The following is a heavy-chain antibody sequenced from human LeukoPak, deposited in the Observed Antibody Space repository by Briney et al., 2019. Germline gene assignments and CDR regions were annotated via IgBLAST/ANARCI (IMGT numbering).Heavy chain of an antibody. D-gene: IGHD2-8*01. CDR1: GDSINSYY. Sequence: SETLSLTCTVSGDSINSYYWSWIRQPPGKGLDWIGYIYYSGSTHYNPSLKSRVTISVDTSQNQFSLNLTSVTTADTAVYYCARHVNSVGYSLDYWGQGTLVTVSS. V-gene: IGHV4-59*08. J-gene: IGHJ4*02. CDR3: ARHVNSVGYSLDY. CDR2: IYYSGST.